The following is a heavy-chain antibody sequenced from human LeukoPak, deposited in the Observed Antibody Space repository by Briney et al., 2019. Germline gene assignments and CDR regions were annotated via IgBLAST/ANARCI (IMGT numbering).Heavy chain of an antibody. V-gene: IGHV4-59*01. D-gene: IGHD3-10*01. CDR3: ARGITMVRGVYYYYYGMDV. CDR2: IYYGGST. CDR1: GGSISSYY. Sequence: SETLSLTCTVSGGSISSYYWSWIRQPPGKGLEWIGYIYYGGSTNYNPSLKSRVTISVDTSKNQFSLKLSSVTAADTAVYYCARGITMVRGVYYYYYGMDVWGQGTTVTVSS. J-gene: IGHJ6*02.